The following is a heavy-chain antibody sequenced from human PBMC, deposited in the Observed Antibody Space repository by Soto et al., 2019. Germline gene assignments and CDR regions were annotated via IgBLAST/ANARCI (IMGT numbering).Heavy chain of an antibody. J-gene: IGHJ4*02. CDR2: IIPIFGTA. CDR1: GGTLSSYA. Sequence: GASVKVSCKASGGTLSSYAGSWVRQAPGQGLEWMGGIIPIFGTANYAQKFQGRVTITADESTSTAYMELSSLRSEDTAVYYCAELYDSSGYYGYWGQGTPVTVPQ. D-gene: IGHD3-22*01. CDR3: AELYDSSGYYGY. V-gene: IGHV1-69*13.